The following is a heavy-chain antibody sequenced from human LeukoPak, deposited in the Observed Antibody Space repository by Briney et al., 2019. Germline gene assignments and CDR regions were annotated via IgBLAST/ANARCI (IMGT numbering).Heavy chain of an antibody. CDR3: AAMSVVISDPLVFDY. J-gene: IGHJ4*02. D-gene: IGHD3-22*01. CDR1: GFTFTSSA. Sequence: SVKVSCKASGFTFTSSAVQWVRQARGQRLEWIGWIVVGSGNTNCAQKFQERVTITRDMSTSTAYMELSSLRSEDTAVYYCAAMSVVISDPLVFDYWGQGTLVTVSS. V-gene: IGHV1-58*01. CDR2: IVVGSGNT.